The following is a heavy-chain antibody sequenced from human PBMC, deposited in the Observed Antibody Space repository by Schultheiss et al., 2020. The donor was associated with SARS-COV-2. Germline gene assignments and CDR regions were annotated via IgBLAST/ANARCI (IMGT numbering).Heavy chain of an antibody. D-gene: IGHD1-26*01. V-gene: IGHV4-34*01. CDR3: ARLRGSYIQLDY. J-gene: IGHJ4*02. CDR2: ISHSGST. CDR1: GGSFSDYY. Sequence: SQTLSLTCAVYGGSFSDYYWSWIRQPPGKGLEWIGEISHSGSTNYNPSLKSRVTISVDTSKNQFSLKLSSVTAADTAVYYCARLRGSYIQLDYWGQGTLVTVSS.